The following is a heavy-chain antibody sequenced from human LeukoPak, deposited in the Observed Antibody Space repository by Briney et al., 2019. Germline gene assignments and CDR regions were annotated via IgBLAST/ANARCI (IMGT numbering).Heavy chain of an antibody. CDR3: ARWYYDFWSGPNTSDY. D-gene: IGHD3-3*01. Sequence: SETLSLTCTVSGGSISSYYWSWIRQPPGKGLEWIGYIYHSGSTYYNPSLKSRVTISVDRSKNQFSLKLSSVTAADTAVYYCARWYYDFWSGPNTSDYWGQGTLVTVSS. J-gene: IGHJ4*02. CDR2: IYHSGST. CDR1: GGSISSYY. V-gene: IGHV4-59*12.